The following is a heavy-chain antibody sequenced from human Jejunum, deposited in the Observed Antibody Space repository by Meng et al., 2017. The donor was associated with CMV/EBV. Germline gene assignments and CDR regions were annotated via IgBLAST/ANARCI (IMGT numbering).Heavy chain of an antibody. J-gene: IGHJ1*01. D-gene: IGHD5-24*01. V-gene: IGHV4-31*03. CDR2: IHPSGST. Sequence: CTFSGDSISCDGYYCNRIRPLRGKGLGWIGFIHPSGSTHYNPSLKSRVSISSDTSKSQFSLSLSSVNVADTAVYYCTRGRDAYKVGLWGQGTLVTVSS. CDR1: GDSISCDGYY. CDR3: TRGRDAYKVGL.